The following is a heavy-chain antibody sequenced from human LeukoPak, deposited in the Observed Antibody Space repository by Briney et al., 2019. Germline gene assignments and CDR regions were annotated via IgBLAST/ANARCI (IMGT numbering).Heavy chain of an antibody. J-gene: IGHJ5*02. Sequence: SETLSLTCAVYGGSFSGYYWSWIRQPAGEGLEWIGRIYTTGTTHYNPSLESRVTISIDTSKKQFSLKLTSVTAADTAVYYCARELNGSPNWFDPWGRGTLVTVSS. CDR2: IYTTGTT. CDR1: GGSFSGYY. V-gene: IGHV4-4*07. CDR3: ARELNGSPNWFDP. D-gene: IGHD1-26*01.